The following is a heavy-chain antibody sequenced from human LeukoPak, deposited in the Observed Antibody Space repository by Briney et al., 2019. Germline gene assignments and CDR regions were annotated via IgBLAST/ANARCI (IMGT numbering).Heavy chain of an antibody. J-gene: IGHJ4*02. CDR1: GFSFSSYG. V-gene: IGHV3-23*01. D-gene: IGHD2-15*01. Sequence: GGSLRLSCAVSGFSFSSYGMSWVRQAPGKGLEWVGFISGSGGSTKYADSVKGRFTISRDNAKNSLYLQMNSLRAEDTAVYYCARRVDHDVGFDYWGQGTLVTVSS. CDR2: ISGSGGST. CDR3: ARRVDHDVGFDY.